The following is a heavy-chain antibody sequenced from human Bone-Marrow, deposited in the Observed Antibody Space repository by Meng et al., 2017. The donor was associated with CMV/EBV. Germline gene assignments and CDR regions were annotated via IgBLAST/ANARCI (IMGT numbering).Heavy chain of an antibody. D-gene: IGHD6-13*01. J-gene: IGHJ4*02. CDR3: SRGPGGTSWFGVDY. Sequence: GGSLRLSCTTSGFIFGNYAMSWVRQAPGKGLEWLGLIRSIAYGGTTEYAASVKGRFTISRDDSKSIAYLQINSLKTEDTAVYYCSRGPGGTSWFGVDYWGQGILVTVSS. CDR1: GFIFGNYA. CDR2: IRSIAYGGTT. V-gene: IGHV3-49*04.